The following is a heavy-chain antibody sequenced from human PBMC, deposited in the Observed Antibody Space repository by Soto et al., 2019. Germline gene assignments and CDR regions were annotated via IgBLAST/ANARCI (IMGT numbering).Heavy chain of an antibody. D-gene: IGHD6-19*01. V-gene: IGHV4-34*01. CDR2: INHSGST. CDR1: GGSFSGYY. J-gene: IGHJ5*02. Sequence: PSETLSLTCAVYGGSFSGYYWSWIRQPPGKGLEWIGEINHSGSTNYNPSLKSRVTISVDTSKNQFSLKLSSETAADTAVYYCARVKGAVAGTRKYNWFDPWGQGTLVTVSS. CDR3: ARVKGAVAGTRKYNWFDP.